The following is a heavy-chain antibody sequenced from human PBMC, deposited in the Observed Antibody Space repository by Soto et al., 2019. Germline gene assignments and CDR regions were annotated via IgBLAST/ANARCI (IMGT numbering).Heavy chain of an antibody. Sequence: EVQLLESGGGLVQPGGSLRLSCAAAGFTFSSYAMSWVRQAPGKGLEWVSAISGSGGSTYYADSVKGRFTISRDNSKNTLYLQMTSLRAEDTAVYYCAKVVIAAALGGGFDPWGQGTLVTVSS. CDR2: ISGSGGST. CDR3: AKVVIAAALGGGFDP. J-gene: IGHJ5*02. D-gene: IGHD6-13*01. V-gene: IGHV3-23*01. CDR1: GFTFSSYA.